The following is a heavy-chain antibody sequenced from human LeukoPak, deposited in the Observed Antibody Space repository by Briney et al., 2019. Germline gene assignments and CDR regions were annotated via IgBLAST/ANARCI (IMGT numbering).Heavy chain of an antibody. J-gene: IGHJ4*02. V-gene: IGHV3-7*01. D-gene: IGHD3-22*01. CDR3: ARDSVHGYYDSSGYSALFDY. CDR1: AFTFSSYW. CDR2: IKQDGSEG. Sequence: PGGSLRLSWVASAFTFSSYWMSWVRQAPGKGLEWVANIKQDGSEGYYVDSVKGRFTISRDNAKNSLYLQMNSLRAEDTAVYYCARDSVHGYYDSSGYSALFDYWGQGTLVTVSS.